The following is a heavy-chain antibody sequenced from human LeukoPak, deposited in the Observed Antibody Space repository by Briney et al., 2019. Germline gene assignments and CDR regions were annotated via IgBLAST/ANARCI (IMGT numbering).Heavy chain of an antibody. D-gene: IGHD5-18*01. J-gene: IGHJ6*02. CDR1: GYTLTELS. CDR2: FDPEDGET. CDR3: ATDGYPRRVSGMDV. Sequence: GASVKVSCKVSGYTLTELSMHWVRQAPGKGLEWMGGFDPEDGETIYAQKFQGRVTITEDTSTDTAYMELSSLRSEDTAVYYCATDGYPRRVSGMDVWGQGTTVTVSS. V-gene: IGHV1-24*01.